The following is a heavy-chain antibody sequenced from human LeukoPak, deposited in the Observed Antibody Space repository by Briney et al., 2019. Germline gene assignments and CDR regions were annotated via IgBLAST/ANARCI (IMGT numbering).Heavy chain of an antibody. V-gene: IGHV4-61*05. CDR3: ARHEYYGSGSQHIFDY. J-gene: IGHJ4*02. CDR2: IYYSGST. Sequence: SETLSLTCTVSGGSISSSSYYWGWIRQPPGKGLEWIGYIYYSGSTNYNPSLKSRVTISVDTSKNQFSLKLSSVTAADTAVYYCARHEYYGSGSQHIFDYWGQGTLVTVSS. CDR1: GGSISSSSYY. D-gene: IGHD3-10*01.